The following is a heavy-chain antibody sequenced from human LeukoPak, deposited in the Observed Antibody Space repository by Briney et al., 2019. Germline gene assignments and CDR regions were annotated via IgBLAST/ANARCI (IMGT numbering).Heavy chain of an antibody. D-gene: IGHD5-24*01. CDR1: GGSISSGDYY. Sequence: SETLSLTCTVSGGSISSGDYYWSWIRQPPGKGLEWIGYIYYSGSTYYNPSLKSRVTISVDTSKNQFSLKLSSVTAADTAVYYCARAVQRDGYNSDAFDIWGQGTMVTVSS. V-gene: IGHV4-30-4*08. J-gene: IGHJ3*02. CDR2: IYYSGST. CDR3: ARAVQRDGYNSDAFDI.